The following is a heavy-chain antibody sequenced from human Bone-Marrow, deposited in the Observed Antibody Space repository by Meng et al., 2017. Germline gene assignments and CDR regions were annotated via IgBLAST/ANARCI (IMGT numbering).Heavy chain of an antibody. V-gene: IGHV3-30*04. J-gene: IGHJ4*02. D-gene: IGHD4-17*01. CDR3: ATMTTVTTGDY. Sequence: GGSLRLSCAASGFTFSSYAMHWVRQAPGKGLEWVAVISYDGSNKYYADSVKGRFTISRDNSKNTLYLQMNSLRAEDTAVYYCATMTTVTTGDYWGQGTLVTVSS. CDR1: GFTFSSYA. CDR2: ISYDGSNK.